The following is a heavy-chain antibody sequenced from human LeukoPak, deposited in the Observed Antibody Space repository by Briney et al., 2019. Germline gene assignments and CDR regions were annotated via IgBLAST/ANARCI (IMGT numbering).Heavy chain of an antibody. Sequence: GGSLRLSCAASGFTFSSYAMSWVRQAPGKGLEWVGRIKSKTDGGTTDYAAPVKGRFTISRDDSKNTLYLQMDSLKTEDTAVYYCTTDGVDSYGYFDYWGQGTLVTVSS. CDR1: GFTFSSYA. D-gene: IGHD5-18*01. V-gene: IGHV3-15*01. J-gene: IGHJ4*02. CDR3: TTDGVDSYGYFDY. CDR2: IKSKTDGGTT.